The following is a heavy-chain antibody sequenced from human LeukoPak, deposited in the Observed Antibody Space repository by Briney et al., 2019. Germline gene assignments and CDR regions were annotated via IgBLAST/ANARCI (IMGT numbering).Heavy chain of an antibody. D-gene: IGHD2-2*02. V-gene: IGHV3-74*01. CDR1: GFTFSCYW. CDR2: INSDGSST. Sequence: GGSLRLSCAASGFTFSCYWMHWVRHAPGKGLVWVSRINSDGSSTSYADSVKGRFTISRDNAKNTLYLQMNSLRAEDTAVYYCASPASTSWLYRFDYWGQGTLVTVSS. J-gene: IGHJ4*02. CDR3: ASPASTSWLYRFDY.